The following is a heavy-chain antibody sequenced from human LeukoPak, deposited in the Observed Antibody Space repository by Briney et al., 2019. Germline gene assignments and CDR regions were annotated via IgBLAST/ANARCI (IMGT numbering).Heavy chain of an antibody. V-gene: IGHV5-51*01. CDR2: IYPGDSDT. CDR3: ARLSYGSGSRRPFDY. D-gene: IGHD3-10*01. J-gene: IGHJ4*02. Sequence: GESLKISCKGSGYSFATYWIGWVRQMPGKGLEWMGIIYPGDSDTRYSPSFQGQVTISDDKSISTVYLQWSSLKASDTAIYYCARLSYGSGSRRPFDYWGRGTLVTVSS. CDR1: GYSFATYW.